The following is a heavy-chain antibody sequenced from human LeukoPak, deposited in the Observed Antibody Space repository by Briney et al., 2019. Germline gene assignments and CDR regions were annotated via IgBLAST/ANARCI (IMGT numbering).Heavy chain of an antibody. D-gene: IGHD3-22*01. CDR3: ARPYYYDSRIDP. CDR2: IHYSGST. CDR1: GGSISSSSYY. J-gene: IGHJ5*02. Sequence: PSETLSLTCTVSGGSISSSSYYWGWIRQSPGKGLEWIGNIHYSGSTQYDPSLKSRVTISVDTSKNQLSLKLSSVTAADTAVYYCARPYYYDSRIDPWGQGILVTVSS. V-gene: IGHV4-39*01.